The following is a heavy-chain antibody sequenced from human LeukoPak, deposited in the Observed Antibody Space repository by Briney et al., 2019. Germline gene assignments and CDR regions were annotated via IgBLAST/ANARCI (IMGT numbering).Heavy chain of an antibody. J-gene: IGHJ4*02. CDR3: ARGYTYGSIDY. D-gene: IGHD5-18*01. CDR2: ISGSGHNT. Sequence: PGGSLRLSCAASGFTFSSHAMNWVRQAPGKGLEWVSRISGSGHNTYYADSVKGRFTISRDNSKNTLYLQMNSLRAEDTAVYYCARGYTYGSIDYWGQGTLVTVSS. V-gene: IGHV3-23*01. CDR1: GFTFSSHA.